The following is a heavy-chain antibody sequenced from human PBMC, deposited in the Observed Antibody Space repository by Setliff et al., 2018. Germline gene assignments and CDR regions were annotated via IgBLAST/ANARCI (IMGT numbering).Heavy chain of an antibody. Sequence: PGGSLRLSCAASGFTFSDYGMHWVRQAPGKGLEWVAVTWSDGSNMYYGDAVKGRFTISRDNSKNTLFLQMNSLRADDTAVYYCARGLCVGQSCYWPKAMDVWGQGATVTVSS. CDR2: TWSDGSNM. D-gene: IGHD2-15*01. CDR1: GFTFSDYG. CDR3: ARGLCVGQSCYWPKAMDV. J-gene: IGHJ6*02. V-gene: IGHV3-33*01.